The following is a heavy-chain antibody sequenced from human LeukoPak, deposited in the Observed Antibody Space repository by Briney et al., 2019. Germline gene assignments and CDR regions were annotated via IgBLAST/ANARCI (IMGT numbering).Heavy chain of an antibody. CDR2: IIPIFGTA. CDR1: GGTFSSYA. CDR3: AREYYGGNRKFDP. D-gene: IGHD4-23*01. V-gene: IGHV1-69*06. Sequence: GASVKVSCKASGGTFSSYAISWVRQAPGQGLEWMGGIIPIFGTANYAQKFQGRVTITADKSTSTAYMELSSLRSEDTAVYYCAREYYGGNRKFDPWGQGTLVTVSS. J-gene: IGHJ5*02.